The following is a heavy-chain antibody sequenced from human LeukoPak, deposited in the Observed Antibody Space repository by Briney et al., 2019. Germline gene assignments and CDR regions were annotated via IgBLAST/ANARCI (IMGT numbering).Heavy chain of an antibody. Sequence: PETLSLTCAVYGGSFSGYYWSWLRQPPGKGLEWIGEINHSGSTNYNPSLKSRVTISVDTSKNQFSLKLSSVAAADTAVYYCARSQGNYYDSSGYYSWGQGTLVTVSS. V-gene: IGHV4-34*01. D-gene: IGHD3-22*01. J-gene: IGHJ4*02. CDR1: GGSFSGYY. CDR3: ARSQGNYYDSSGYYS. CDR2: INHSGST.